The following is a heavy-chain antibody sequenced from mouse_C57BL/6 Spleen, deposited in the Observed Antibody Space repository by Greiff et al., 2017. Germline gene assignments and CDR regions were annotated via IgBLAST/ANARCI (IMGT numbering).Heavy chain of an antibody. CDR1: GYTFTSYW. J-gene: IGHJ4*01. CDR3: ASGAGTTGGGYYAMDY. D-gene: IGHD1-1*01. Sequence: QVQLQQPGAELVKPGASVKLSCKASGYTFTSYWMHWVKQRPGRGLEWIGRIDPNSGGTKYNEKFKSKATLTVDKPSSTAYMQLSSLTSEDSAVYEWASGAGTTGGGYYAMDYWGQGTSVTVSS. V-gene: IGHV1-72*01. CDR2: IDPNSGGT.